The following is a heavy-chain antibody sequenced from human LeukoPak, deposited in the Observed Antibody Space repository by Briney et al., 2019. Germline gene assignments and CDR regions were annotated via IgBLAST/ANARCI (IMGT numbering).Heavy chain of an antibody. V-gene: IGHV3-23*01. D-gene: IGHD2-15*01. CDR1: GFTFSSYW. J-gene: IGHJ6*02. CDR2: ICDVGGET. CDR3: AKGGCDGGSCYKRNYYYGMAV. Sequence: PGGSLRLSCAASGFTFSSYWMSWVRQAPGKGLEWVSSICDVGGETYNADSVKGRVTLSRDNSKNTLYLKMNNLRVEDTAIYYCAKGGCDGGSCYKRNYYYGMAVWGQGTTVTVYS.